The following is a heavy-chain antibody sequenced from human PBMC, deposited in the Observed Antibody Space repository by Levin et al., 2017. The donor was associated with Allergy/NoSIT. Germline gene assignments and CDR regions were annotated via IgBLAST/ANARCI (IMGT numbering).Heavy chain of an antibody. J-gene: IGHJ3*02. CDR3: AHRLRDFDWYRKGHAFDI. V-gene: IGHV2-5*02. Sequence: SGPTLVKPTQTLTLTCTFSGFSLSTSGVGVGWIRQPPGKALEWLALIYWDDDKRYSPSLKSRLTITKDTSKNQVVLTMTNMDPVDTATYYCAHRLRDFDWYRKGHAFDIWGQGTMVTVSS. CDR1: GFSLSTSGVG. CDR2: IYWDDDK. D-gene: IGHD3-9*01.